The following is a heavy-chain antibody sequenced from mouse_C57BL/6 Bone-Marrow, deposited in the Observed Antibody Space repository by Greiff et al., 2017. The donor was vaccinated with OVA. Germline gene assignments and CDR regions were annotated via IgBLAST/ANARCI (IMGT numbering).Heavy chain of an antibody. CDR2: INPNNGGT. D-gene: IGHD2-1*01. CDR1: GYTFTDYN. J-gene: IGHJ2*01. V-gene: IGHV1-18*01. Sequence: EVQLQQSGPELVKPGASVKIPCKASGYTFTDYNMDWVKQSHGKSLEWIGDINPNNGGTIYNQKFKGKATLTVDKSSSTAYMELRSLTSEDTAVYYCARRGRIYYGNYDFDYWGQGTPLTVSS. CDR3: ARRGRIYYGNYDFDY.